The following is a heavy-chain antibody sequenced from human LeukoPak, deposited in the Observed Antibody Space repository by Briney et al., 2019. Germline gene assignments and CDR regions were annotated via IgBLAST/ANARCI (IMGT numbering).Heavy chain of an antibody. V-gene: IGHV3-23*01. D-gene: IGHD3-9*01. CDR1: GFTFSNYA. Sequence: PGASLRLSCVASGFTFSNYAMSWVRQAPGKGLEWVSAITGSGGNTYYADSVKGRFTISRDNSKNTVFLQMNSLRAEDTAVYYCAKWGDYDVLTGYYVSDYWGQGTLVTVFS. J-gene: IGHJ4*02. CDR3: AKWGDYDVLTGYYVSDY. CDR2: ITGSGGNT.